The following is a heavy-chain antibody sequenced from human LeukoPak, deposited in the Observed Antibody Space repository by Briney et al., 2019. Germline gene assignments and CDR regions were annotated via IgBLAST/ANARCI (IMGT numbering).Heavy chain of an antibody. Sequence: ASVKVSCKASGYTFTGYYLHWVRQAPGQGLEWMGWINPNSAGTNYAQKFQGRVTMTGDTSISTAYMELSRLSSDDTAIYYCARAMIRGVRVLGYWGQGTLVTVSS. V-gene: IGHV1-2*02. CDR3: ARAMIRGVRVLGY. J-gene: IGHJ4*02. CDR1: GYTFTGYY. D-gene: IGHD3-10*01. CDR2: INPNSAGT.